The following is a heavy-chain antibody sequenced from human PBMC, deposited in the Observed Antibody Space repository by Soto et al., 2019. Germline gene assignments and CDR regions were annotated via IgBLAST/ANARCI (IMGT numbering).Heavy chain of an antibody. Sequence: QVQLQESGPGLVRPPKTLSLTCTVSGGSISSDNYYWSWIRQLPGKGLEWIGYIYDSGSTYYNPSLKSRVAISVDMSENHFSLRLISGTAAEPNVYYRARDGGSRKGYGLDVCGKGTTLPVSS. J-gene: IGHJ6*04. CDR1: GGSISSDNYY. D-gene: IGHD3-16*01. CDR2: IYDSGST. CDR3: ARDGGSRKGYGLDV. V-gene: IGHV4-31*03.